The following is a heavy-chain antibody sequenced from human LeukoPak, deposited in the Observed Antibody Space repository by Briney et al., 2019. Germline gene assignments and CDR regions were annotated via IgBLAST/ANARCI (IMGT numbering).Heavy chain of an antibody. J-gene: IGHJ5*02. CDR3: ARGQYCSSTSCYYPPRGNWFDP. D-gene: IGHD2-2*01. V-gene: IGHV4-34*01. Sequence: SETLSLTCAVYGGSFSGYYWSWIRQPPGKGLEWIGEINHSGSTSYNPSLKSRVTISVDTSKNQFSLKLSSVTAADTAVYYCARGQYCSSTSCYYPPRGNWFDPWGQGTLVTVSS. CDR1: GGSFSGYY. CDR2: INHSGST.